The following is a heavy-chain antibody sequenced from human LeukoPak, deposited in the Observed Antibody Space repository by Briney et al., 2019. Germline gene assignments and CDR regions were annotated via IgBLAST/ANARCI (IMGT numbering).Heavy chain of an antibody. V-gene: IGHV1-69*13. CDR2: IIPIFGTA. D-gene: IGHD4-17*01. CDR1: GGTFSSYA. CDR3: ARPTTVTYYYYGMDV. J-gene: IGHJ6*02. Sequence: ASVKVSCKASGGTFSSYAISWVRQAPGQGLEWMGGIIPIFGTANYAQKFQGRVTITADESTSTAYMELSSLRLEDTAVYYCARPTTVTYYYYGMDVWGQGTTVTVSS.